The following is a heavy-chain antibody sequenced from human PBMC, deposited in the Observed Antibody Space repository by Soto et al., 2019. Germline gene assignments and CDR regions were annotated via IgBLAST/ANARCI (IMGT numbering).Heavy chain of an antibody. CDR3: ARLYSSGWYFDY. D-gene: IGHD6-19*01. V-gene: IGHV4-59*08. CDR2: IYYSGST. Sequence: SETLSLTCTVSGGSISSYYWSWIRQPPGKGLEWIGYIYYSGSTNYNPSLKSRVTISVDTSKNQFSLKLSSVTAADTAVYYCARLYSSGWYFDYWGQETLVTVSS. J-gene: IGHJ4*02. CDR1: GGSISSYY.